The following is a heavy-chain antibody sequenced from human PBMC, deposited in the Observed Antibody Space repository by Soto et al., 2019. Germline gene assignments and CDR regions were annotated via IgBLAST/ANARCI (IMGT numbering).Heavy chain of an antibody. Sequence: ASVKVSCKASGYTFTSYYMHWVRQAPGQGLEWMGIINPSGGSTSYAQKFQGRVTMTRDTSTSTVYMGLSSLRSEDTAVYYCAALGYCSGGSCYKGDYWGQGTLVTVSS. CDR1: GYTFTSYY. CDR3: AALGYCSGGSCYKGDY. CDR2: INPSGGST. J-gene: IGHJ4*02. D-gene: IGHD2-15*01. V-gene: IGHV1-46*03.